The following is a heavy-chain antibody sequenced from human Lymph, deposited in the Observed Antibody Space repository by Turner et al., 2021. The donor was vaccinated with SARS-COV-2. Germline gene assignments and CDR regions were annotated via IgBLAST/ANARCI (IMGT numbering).Heavy chain of an antibody. V-gene: IGHV3-43*02. Sequence: EVQLVESGGGVVQPGGSLRLSCAASGFTFDDYAMHWVRQAPGKGLEWVSLISGDGSSTYSADSVKGRFTISRDNSKNSLYLQMNSLRTEDTALYYCAKDPGYCSGGSCYSRTYFDYWGQGTLVTVSS. D-gene: IGHD2-15*01. CDR2: ISGDGSST. J-gene: IGHJ4*02. CDR3: AKDPGYCSGGSCYSRTYFDY. CDR1: GFTFDDYA.